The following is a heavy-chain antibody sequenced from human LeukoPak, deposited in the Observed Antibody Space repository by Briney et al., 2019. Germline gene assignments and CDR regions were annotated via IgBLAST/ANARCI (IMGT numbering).Heavy chain of an antibody. CDR1: GFTFDDYA. V-gene: IGHV3-9*03. J-gene: IGHJ4*02. CDR2: ISWNSGSI. D-gene: IGHD6-25*01. CDR3: AKVSGHYYFDY. Sequence: SLRLSCAASGFTFDDYAMHWVRQAPGKGLEWVSGISWNSGSIGYADSVKGRFTISRDNAKNSLYLQMNSLRAEDMALYYCAKVSGHYYFDYWGQGTRVTVSS.